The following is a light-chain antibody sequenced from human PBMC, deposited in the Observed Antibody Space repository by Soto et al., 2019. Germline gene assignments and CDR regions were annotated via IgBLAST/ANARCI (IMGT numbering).Light chain of an antibody. V-gene: IGLV1-51*01. J-gene: IGLJ1*01. Sequence: QSVLTQPPSVSAAPGQKVTISCSGSSSNIGGNSVSWYQQLPGTAPKLLIYDDNKRPSGIPDRFSGSKSGTSATLGITGFQTGDEADYYCTSKTPTLAYVFGTGTKVT. CDR3: TSKTPTLAYV. CDR1: SSNIGGNS. CDR2: DDN.